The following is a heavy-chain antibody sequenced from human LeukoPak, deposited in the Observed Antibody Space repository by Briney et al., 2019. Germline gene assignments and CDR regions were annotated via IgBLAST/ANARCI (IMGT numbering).Heavy chain of an antibody. CDR3: ARSLGYCSSTSCHHNWFDP. V-gene: IGHV3-74*01. D-gene: IGHD2-2*01. CDR1: GFTFSSYW. Sequence: GGSLGLSCAASGFTFSSYWMHWVRQAPGKGLVWVSRINSDGSSTSYADSGKGRFTISRDNAKNTLYLQMNSLRDEDTAVYYCARSLGYCSSTSCHHNWFDPWGQGTLVTVSS. CDR2: INSDGSST. J-gene: IGHJ5*02.